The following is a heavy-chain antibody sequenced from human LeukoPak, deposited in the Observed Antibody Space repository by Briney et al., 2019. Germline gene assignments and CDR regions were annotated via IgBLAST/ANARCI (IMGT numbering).Heavy chain of an antibody. CDR1: GLSFSSYN. Sequence: GGSLRLSCTASGLSFSSYNMNWVRQAPGKGPEWVAYITANNTTKYYADSVKGRFTISRDNAKKSLFLQMNSLRADDTAVYYCAAASAFSSSWRSWGQGTVVTVSS. J-gene: IGHJ5*02. CDR3: AAASAFSSSWRS. D-gene: IGHD6-13*01. V-gene: IGHV3-48*01. CDR2: ITANNTTK.